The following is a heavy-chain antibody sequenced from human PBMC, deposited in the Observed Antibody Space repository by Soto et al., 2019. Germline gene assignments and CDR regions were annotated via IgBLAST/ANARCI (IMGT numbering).Heavy chain of an antibody. CDR2: IKQDGSEE. CDR1: GFTFSSYW. CDR3: ARRTGSGSSGVYGMDV. J-gene: IGHJ6*01. D-gene: IGHD3-22*01. V-gene: IGHV3-7*01. Sequence: EVQLVESGGGLVQPGGSLRLSCVDSGFTFSSYWMSWVRQAPVKGLEWVGNIKQDGSEENYVDSVKGRFTISRDNAKNSMYLQMNSLRAEDTAVYYCARRTGSGSSGVYGMDVWGQGTMVTVSS.